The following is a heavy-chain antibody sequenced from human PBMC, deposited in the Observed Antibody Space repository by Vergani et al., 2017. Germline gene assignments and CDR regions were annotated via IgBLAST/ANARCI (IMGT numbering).Heavy chain of an antibody. CDR3: ARSQGDYWYYDL. CDR2: IHNRGKT. Sequence: QVRLEESGPGLVKPSETLSLTCSVSGYSIGSGFYWAWIRQSPGEGIQWLTSIHNRGKTYHNPSLKSRVSVSLDTSKNRFSLNLTSVTATDTAVYYCARSQGDYWYYDLGGPGALVTVSS. J-gene: IGHJ2*01. CDR1: GYSIGSGFY. D-gene: IGHD2-21*01. V-gene: IGHV4-38-2*01.